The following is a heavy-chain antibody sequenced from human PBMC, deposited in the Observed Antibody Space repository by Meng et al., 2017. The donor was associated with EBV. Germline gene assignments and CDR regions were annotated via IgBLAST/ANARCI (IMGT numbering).Heavy chain of an antibody. J-gene: IGHJ4*02. V-gene: IGHV2-5*02. CDR1: GFPLSTRGVG. Sequence: KESCTTLGKPPQPLSLSCTFPGFPLSTRGVGVGWIRQPPGKALEWLALIYWDDDKRYSPSLKSRLTLPKDTSKNQVVLTMTNMDPVVAATYYCAHIIAARPFDYWGQGTLVTVSS. D-gene: IGHD6-6*01. CDR2: IYWDDDK. CDR3: AHIIAARPFDY.